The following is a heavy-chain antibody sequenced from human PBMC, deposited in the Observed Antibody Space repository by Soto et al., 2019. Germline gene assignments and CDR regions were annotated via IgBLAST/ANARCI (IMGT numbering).Heavy chain of an antibody. D-gene: IGHD1-26*01. CDR1: GGTFSSYA. CDR3: ATDLVGAAGPYYFAY. CDR2: IIPLFGPA. V-gene: IGHV1-69*12. Sequence: QVQLVQSGAEVKTPGSSVRVSCKTSGGTFSSYAFSWVRQAPGQGLEWMGGIIPLFGPANYAQKFQGRVSXSADASTRTAYMELRSLRSEATALYYCATDLVGAAGPYYFAYWDQGTLVIVSS. J-gene: IGHJ4*02.